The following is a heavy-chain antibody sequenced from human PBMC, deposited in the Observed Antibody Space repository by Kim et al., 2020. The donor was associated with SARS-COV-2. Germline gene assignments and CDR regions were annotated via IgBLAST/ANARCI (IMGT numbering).Heavy chain of an antibody. J-gene: IGHJ6*02. Sequence: SVKVSCKASGGTFSSYAISWVRQAPGQGLEWMGGIIPIFGTANYAQKFQGRVTITADESTSTAYMELSSLRSEDTAVYYCARGSYYFNREDYYYGMDVWGQGTTVTVSS. CDR2: IIPIFGTA. CDR3: ARGSYYFNREDYYYGMDV. CDR1: GGTFSSYA. D-gene: IGHD1-26*01. V-gene: IGHV1-69*13.